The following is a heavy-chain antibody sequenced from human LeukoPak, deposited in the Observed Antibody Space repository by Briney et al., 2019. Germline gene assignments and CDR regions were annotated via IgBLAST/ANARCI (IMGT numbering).Heavy chain of an antibody. J-gene: IGHJ5*02. CDR3: ARPYYYDSRIDP. CDR2: MYYSGST. Sequence: PSGTLSLTCSVSGGSISSGDYYWSWIRQPPGKGLEWIAYMYYSGSTYYNPSLKSRVTMSADTSKNQLSLKLSSVTAADTAVYYCARPYYYDSRIDPWGQGILVTVSS. D-gene: IGHD3-22*01. V-gene: IGHV4-30-4*01. CDR1: GGSISSGDYY.